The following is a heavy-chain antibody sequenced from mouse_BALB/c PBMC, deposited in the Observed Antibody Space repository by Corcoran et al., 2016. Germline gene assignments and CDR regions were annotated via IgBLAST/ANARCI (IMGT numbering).Heavy chain of an antibody. J-gene: IGHJ2*01. CDR1: GYSFTSYY. CDR2: IFPGSGNT. D-gene: IGHD3-2*01. Sequence: QVQLQQSGPELVKPGASVKISCKASGYSFTSYYIHWVKQRPGQGLEGSGWIFPGSGNTKYNEKFKGKATLTADTSSSTAYMQLSSLTSEDSAVYFCAKTARATYDFDYWGQGTTLTVS. CDR3: AKTARATYDFDY. V-gene: IGHV1-66*01.